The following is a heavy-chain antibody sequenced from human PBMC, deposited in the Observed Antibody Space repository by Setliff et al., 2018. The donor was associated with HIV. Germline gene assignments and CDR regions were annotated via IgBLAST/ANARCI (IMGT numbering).Heavy chain of an antibody. J-gene: IGHJ6*03. CDR2: IGAVGGPT. CDR1: GFTFSTYA. D-gene: IGHD3-16*01. CDR3: ARGGYYYYYYYMDV. V-gene: IGHV3-23*01. Sequence: GGSLRLSCAASGFTFSTYAMGWVRQAPGKGLEWVSTIGAVGGPTHYAESVKGRFTISKDNSKNTLYLQMNSLRAEDTAVYYCARGGYYYYYYYMDVWGKGTTVTVSS.